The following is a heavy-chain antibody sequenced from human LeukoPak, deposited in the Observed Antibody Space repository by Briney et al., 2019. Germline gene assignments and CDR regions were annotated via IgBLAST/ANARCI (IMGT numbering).Heavy chain of an antibody. CDR2: IYTSGST. CDR1: GGSISSYY. D-gene: IGHD3-3*01. J-gene: IGHJ5*02. CDR3: ARDLRMAIFGVVIKDPNWFDP. V-gene: IGHV4-4*07. Sequence: SETLSLTRTVSGGSISSYYWSWIRQPAGKGLEWIGRIYTSGSTNYNPSLKSRVTMSVDTSKNQFSLKLSSVTAADTAVYYCARDLRMAIFGVVIKDPNWFDPWGQGTLVTVSS.